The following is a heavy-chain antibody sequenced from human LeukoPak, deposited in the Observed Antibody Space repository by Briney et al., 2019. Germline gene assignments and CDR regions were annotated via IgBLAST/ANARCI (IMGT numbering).Heavy chain of an antibody. CDR3: AREYRSSSWYISVPSDY. Sequence: PGRSLRLSCAASGFTFSSYVMHWVRQAPGKGLEWVAVIWYDGSNKYYADSVKGRFTISRDNSKNTLYLQMNSLRAEDTAVYYCAREYRSSSWYISVPSDYWGQGTLVSVSS. D-gene: IGHD6-13*01. V-gene: IGHV3-33*01. CDR1: GFTFSSYV. CDR2: IWYDGSNK. J-gene: IGHJ4*02.